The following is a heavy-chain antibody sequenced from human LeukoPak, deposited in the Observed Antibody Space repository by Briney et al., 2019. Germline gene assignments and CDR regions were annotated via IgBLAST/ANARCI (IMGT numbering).Heavy chain of an antibody. CDR3: AVYPLRLGELSMSLSDAFDI. V-gene: IGHV1-24*01. CDR1: GYTLTELS. D-gene: IGHD3-16*02. Sequence: APVKVSCKVSGYTLTELSMHWVRQAPGKGLEWMGGLDPEDGETIYAQKFQGRVTMTEDTSTDTAYMELSSLRSEDTAVYYCAVYPLRLGELSMSLSDAFDIWGQGTMVTVSS. J-gene: IGHJ3*02. CDR2: LDPEDGET.